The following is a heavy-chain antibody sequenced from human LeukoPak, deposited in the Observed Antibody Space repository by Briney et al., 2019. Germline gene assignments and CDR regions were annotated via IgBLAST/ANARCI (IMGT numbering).Heavy chain of an antibody. CDR2: INHNGNAN. Sequence: GGSLRLSCAASGYTFSSYWMNWARQAPGKGLEWVASINHNGNANYYVDSVKGRFTISRDNAKNSLYLQMSNLRAEDTAVYFCARGGGLDVWGQGATVTVSS. D-gene: IGHD3-16*01. CDR3: ARGGGLDV. J-gene: IGHJ6*02. V-gene: IGHV3-7*03. CDR1: GYTFSSYW.